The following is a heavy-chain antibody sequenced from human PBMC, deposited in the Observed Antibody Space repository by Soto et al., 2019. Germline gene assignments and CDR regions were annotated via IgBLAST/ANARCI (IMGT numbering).Heavy chain of an antibody. D-gene: IGHD2-8*01. Sequence: SVKVSCKASGFTFTSSAVQWVRQARGQRLEWIGWIGVGSGNRHYAQKFQERVTITRDMSTNTAYMELSSLRSEDTAVYYCAALGVNFDHWGQGTLGTVSA. CDR3: AALGVNFDH. J-gene: IGHJ4*02. CDR2: IGVGSGNR. CDR1: GFTFTSSA. V-gene: IGHV1-58*01.